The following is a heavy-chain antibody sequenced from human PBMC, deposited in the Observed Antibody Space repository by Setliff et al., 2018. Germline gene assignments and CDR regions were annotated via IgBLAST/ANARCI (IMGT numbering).Heavy chain of an antibody. CDR1: GFTSTMYG. J-gene: IGHJ4*02. V-gene: IGHV3-30*02. CDR3: AKRGDSSSWLEY. Sequence: GGSLRLSCAASGFTSTMYGIHWVRQAPGKGLEWVAYIRHDGSNENYADSVKGRFTISRDDSKKTLYLQMNSLRAEDTAVYYCAKRGDSSSWLEYWGQGTLVTVSS. CDR2: IRHDGSNE. D-gene: IGHD6-13*01.